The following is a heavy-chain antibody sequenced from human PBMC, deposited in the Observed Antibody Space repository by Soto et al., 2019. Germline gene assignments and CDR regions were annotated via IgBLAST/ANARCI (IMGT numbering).Heavy chain of an antibody. Sequence: GGSLRLSCAASGFTFSNAWMSWVRQAPGKGPEWVSRIKSKTDGGTTDYAAPVKGRFTISRDDSKNTLYLQMNSLKAEDTAVYYCTHEPQGDYWGQGTLVTVSS. CDR1: GFTFSNAW. CDR3: THEPQGDY. V-gene: IGHV3-15*01. CDR2: IKSKTDGGTT. J-gene: IGHJ4*02.